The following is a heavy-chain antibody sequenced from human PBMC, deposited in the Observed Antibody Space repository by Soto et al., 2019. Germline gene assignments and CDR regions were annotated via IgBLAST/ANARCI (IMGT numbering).Heavy chain of an antibody. V-gene: IGHV3-15*07. J-gene: IGHJ4*02. CDR1: GFTFSNAW. Sequence: PGGSLRLSCAASGFTFSNAWMNWVRRAPGKGLEWVGRIKSKTDGGTTDYAAPVKGRFTISRDDSKNTLYLQMNSLKTEDTAVYYCTTDLYYYDSSGGIQYYFDYWGQGTLVTVSS. D-gene: IGHD3-22*01. CDR3: TTDLYYYDSSGGIQYYFDY. CDR2: IKSKTDGGTT.